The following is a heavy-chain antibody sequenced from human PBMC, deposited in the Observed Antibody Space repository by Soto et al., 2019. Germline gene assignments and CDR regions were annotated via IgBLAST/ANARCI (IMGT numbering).Heavy chain of an antibody. Sequence: QVQLVQSGAEVKKPGASVKVSCKASGYTFTSYDINWVRQATGQGLEWMGWMNPNSGNTGYAQKFQGRVTMIRNTSISTAYMELSSLRSEDTAVYYCARYSGYDFTYYYYYMDVWGKGTTVTVSS. CDR3: ARYSGYDFTYYYYYMDV. CDR1: GYTFTSYD. D-gene: IGHD5-12*01. J-gene: IGHJ6*03. CDR2: MNPNSGNT. V-gene: IGHV1-8*01.